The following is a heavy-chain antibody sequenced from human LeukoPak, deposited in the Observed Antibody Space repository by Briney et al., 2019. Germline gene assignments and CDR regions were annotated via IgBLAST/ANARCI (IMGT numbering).Heavy chain of an antibody. D-gene: IGHD3-22*01. Sequence: GGSLRLSCTASGFSFSGHWMHWARQLPGKGLVWVSRISPTGSTTSYADSVKGRFTVSRDNAKNTLYLQVNNLRAEDTAVYYCARTAYYYDSSGYDDAFDIWGQGTMVTVSS. CDR3: ARTAYYYDSSGYDDAFDI. J-gene: IGHJ3*02. CDR2: ISPTGSTT. V-gene: IGHV3-74*01. CDR1: GFSFSGHW.